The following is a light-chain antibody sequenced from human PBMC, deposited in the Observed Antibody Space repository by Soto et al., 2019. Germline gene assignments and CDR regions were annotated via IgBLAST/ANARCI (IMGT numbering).Light chain of an antibody. CDR3: AAWDDSLSGLV. CDR1: YSNVETNY. CDR2: SNN. V-gene: IGLV1-47*01. J-gene: IGLJ2*01. Sequence: QSVLTQPPSASGTPGQRVTISCSGSYSNVETNYVYWYQQVPGTAPKLLIYSNNQRPSGVPDRFSGSKSGTSASLAISGLRSEDEADYHCAAWDDSLSGLVFGGGTKVTVL.